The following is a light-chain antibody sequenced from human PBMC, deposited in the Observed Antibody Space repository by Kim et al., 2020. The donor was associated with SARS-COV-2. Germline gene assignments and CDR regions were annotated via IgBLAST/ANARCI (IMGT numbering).Light chain of an antibody. Sequence: GQSFAIACTGTSSDVGTSTLVSWYQQYPGKPPKLIIYEVSKRPSGISDRFSGSKSGNTVSLTISGLQADDEADYYCSSYTTYNSWLFGGGTQLTVL. CDR2: EVS. J-gene: IGLJ3*02. V-gene: IGLV2-23*02. CDR1: SSDVGTSTL. CDR3: SSYTTYNSWL.